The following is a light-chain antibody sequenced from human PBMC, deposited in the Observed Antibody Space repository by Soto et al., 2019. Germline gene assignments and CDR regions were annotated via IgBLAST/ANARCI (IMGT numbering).Light chain of an antibody. J-gene: IGLJ1*01. CDR2: KGT. CDR3: CSSAPESTYV. V-gene: IGLV2-23*01. Sequence: QSVLAQPASVCGSPGQSVTISCTGTSSDVGAYNSVSWYQQHPDKAPQLMIYKGTQRPSGVSNRSSGSTSGNAASLTISGLQAGDEADYFCCSSAPESTYVFGTGTKVTVL. CDR1: SSDVGAYNS.